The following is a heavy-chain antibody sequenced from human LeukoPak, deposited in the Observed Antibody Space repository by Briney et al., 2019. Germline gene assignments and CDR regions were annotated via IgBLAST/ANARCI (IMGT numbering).Heavy chain of an antibody. J-gene: IGHJ3*02. V-gene: IGHV1-69*05. CDR1: GGTFSSYT. CDR3: AKGYSYGKDAFDI. Sequence: RASVKVSCKASGGTFSSYTISWVRQAPGQGLEWMGRIIPIFGTANYAQKFQGRVTITTDESTSTAYMELSSLRSEDTTVYYCAKGYSYGKDAFDIWGQGTMVTVSS. CDR2: IIPIFGTA. D-gene: IGHD5-18*01.